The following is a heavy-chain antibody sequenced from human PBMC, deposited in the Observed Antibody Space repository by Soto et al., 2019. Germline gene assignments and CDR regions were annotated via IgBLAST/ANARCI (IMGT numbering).Heavy chain of an antibody. D-gene: IGHD2-15*01. CDR2: IIHIFGTA. CDR1: VGTFSSYA. CDR3: ARGSLIVVVVARVEGYYYGMDV. J-gene: IGHJ6*02. V-gene: IGHV1-69*12. Sequence: QVQLVQSGAEVKKPGSSVKVSCKASVGTFSSYAISWVRQAPGQGLERMGGIIHIFGTANYAQKVQGRVMITADESTSTAYMVLSSLRSEDTAVYYCARGSLIVVVVARVEGYYYGMDVWGQGTTVTVSS.